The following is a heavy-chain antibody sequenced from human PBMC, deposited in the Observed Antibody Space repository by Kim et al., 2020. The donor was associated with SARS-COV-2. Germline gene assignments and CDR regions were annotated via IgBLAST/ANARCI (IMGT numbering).Heavy chain of an antibody. Sequence: SETLSLTCAVYGGSFSGYYWSWIRQPPGKGLEWIGEINHSGSTNYNPSLKSRVTISVDTSKNQFSLKLSSVTAADTAVYYCARGILAGWGQGTLVTVSS. CDR1: GGSFSGYY. CDR3: ARGILAG. V-gene: IGHV4-34*01. J-gene: IGHJ4*02. D-gene: IGHD2-21*01. CDR2: INHSGST.